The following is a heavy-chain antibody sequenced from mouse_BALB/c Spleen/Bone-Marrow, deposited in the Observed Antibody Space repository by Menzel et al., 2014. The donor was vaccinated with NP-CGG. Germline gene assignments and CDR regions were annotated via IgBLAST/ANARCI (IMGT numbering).Heavy chain of an antibody. J-gene: IGHJ4*01. V-gene: IGHV5-17*02. CDR2: ISSGSSTI. CDR1: GFTFSSFG. CDR3: ARSPYDYAAMDY. Sequence: EVQGVESGGGLMQPGGSRKLSCAASGFTFSSFGMHWVRQAPEKGLEWVAYISSGSSTIYYADTVKGRFTISRDNPKNTLFLQMTSLRSEDTAMYYCARSPYDYAAMDYWGQGTSVTVSS. D-gene: IGHD2-4*01.